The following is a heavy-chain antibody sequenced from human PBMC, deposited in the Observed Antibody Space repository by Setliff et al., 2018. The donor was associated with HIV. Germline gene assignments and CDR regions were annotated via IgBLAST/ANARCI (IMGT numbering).Heavy chain of an antibody. Sequence: ASVKVSCKASGYTFTDYYMHWVRQAPGQGLEWMGWINPNSGGTNYAQKFQGRVTMTRDTSISTAYMEVRDLRSDDTAVYYCAREPDRIVGAAWGQGTLVTVSS. CDR3: AREPDRIVGAA. CDR1: GYTFTDYY. D-gene: IGHD1-26*01. CDR2: INPNSGGT. J-gene: IGHJ5*02. V-gene: IGHV1-2*02.